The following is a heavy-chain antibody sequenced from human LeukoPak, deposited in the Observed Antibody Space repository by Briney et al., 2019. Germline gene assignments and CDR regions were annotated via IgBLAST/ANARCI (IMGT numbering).Heavy chain of an antibody. CDR3: ARLPRTMVRGAEDAFDI. D-gene: IGHD3-10*01. CDR1: GYSFTTYW. V-gene: IGHV5-51*01. J-gene: IGHJ3*02. CDR2: IYPGDSDT. Sequence: GESLKISCKGSGYSFTTYWIAWVRRMPGKGLECMGVIYPGDSDTRYSPSFQGQVTISADKSISTAYLQWSSLKASDTAMYYCARLPRTMVRGAEDAFDIWGQGTMVTVSS.